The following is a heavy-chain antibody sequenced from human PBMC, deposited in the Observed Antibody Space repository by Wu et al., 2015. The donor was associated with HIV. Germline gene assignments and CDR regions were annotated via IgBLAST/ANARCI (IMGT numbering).Heavy chain of an antibody. V-gene: IGHV1-18*01. CDR3: ARDLVVYSSSPGAFDI. D-gene: IGHD6-6*01. J-gene: IGHJ3*02. CDR1: GYSFTSYG. CDR2: ISAYNGNT. Sequence: QVQLVQSGAEVKKPGASVRVSCKASGYSFTSYGISWVRQAPGQGLEWMGWISAYNGNTNYAQKLQGRVTMTTDTSTSTAYMELRSLRSDDTAVYYCARDLVVYSSSPGAFDIWGQGTMVTVSS.